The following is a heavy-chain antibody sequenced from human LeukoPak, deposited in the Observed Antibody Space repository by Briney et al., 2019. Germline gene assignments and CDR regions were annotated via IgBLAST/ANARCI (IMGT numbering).Heavy chain of an antibody. CDR2: IYYSGGT. CDR3: ARPSRSGSTAGAFDI. Sequence: SETLSLTCTVSGGSISNYFWSWIRQPPGKGLEWIGYIYYSGGTNYNPSLKSRVTISVDTSKNQLSLKLSSVTAADTAVYYCARPSRSGSTAGAFDIWGQGTMVTVSS. CDR1: GGSISNYF. D-gene: IGHD3-22*01. V-gene: IGHV4-59*01. J-gene: IGHJ3*02.